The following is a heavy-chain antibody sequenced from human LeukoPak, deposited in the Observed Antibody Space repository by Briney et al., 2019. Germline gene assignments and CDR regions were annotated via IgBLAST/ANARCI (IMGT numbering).Heavy chain of an antibody. CDR3: ATGHHDILTGYSMFYFDY. CDR1: GFTLSDYY. CDR2: ISTSSSYI. V-gene: IGHV3-11*06. J-gene: IGHJ4*02. Sequence: GGSLRLSCAASGFTLSDYYMSWIRQAPGKGLEWVSSISTSSSYIYYADSLKGRFTISRDNAKNSLYLQMNSLRAEDTAVYYCATGHHDILTGYSMFYFDYWGQGTLVTVSS. D-gene: IGHD3-9*01.